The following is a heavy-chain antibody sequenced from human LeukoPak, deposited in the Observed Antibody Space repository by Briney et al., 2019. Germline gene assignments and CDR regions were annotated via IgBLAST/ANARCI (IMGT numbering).Heavy chain of an antibody. CDR1: GYRFTSYY. J-gene: IGHJ5*01. CDR3: ARDTYYDSSGYYDS. D-gene: IGHD3-22*01. Sequence: ASVKVSCKASGYRFTSYYLHWVRQAPGQGLEWMGVINPSGGSTTYGQKFQGRVTMTRDTSTLTVYIELSSLRSDDTAMYYCARDTYYDSSGYYDSWGQGTLVTVSS. CDR2: INPSGGST. V-gene: IGHV1-46*01.